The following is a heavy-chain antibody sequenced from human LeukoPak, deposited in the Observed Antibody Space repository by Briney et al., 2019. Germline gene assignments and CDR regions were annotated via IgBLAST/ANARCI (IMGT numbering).Heavy chain of an antibody. CDR3: ASARKWELRYFDY. J-gene: IGHJ4*02. CDR2: INPNSGGT. V-gene: IGHV1-2*02. D-gene: IGHD1-26*01. CDR1: GYTFTGYY. Sequence: ASVKVSCKASGYTFTGYYMHWVRQAPGQGLEWMGWINPNSGGTNYAQKFQGRVTMTRDTSISTAYMELSSLRSEDTAVYYCASARKWELRYFDYWGQGTLVTVSS.